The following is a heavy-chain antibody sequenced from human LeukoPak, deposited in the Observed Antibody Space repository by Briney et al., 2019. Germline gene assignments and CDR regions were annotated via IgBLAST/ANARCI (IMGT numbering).Heavy chain of an antibody. J-gene: IGHJ3*02. CDR2: IYFSGST. CDR3: ARGRRESGLITFGGVRAFDI. Sequence: NASETLSLTCTVSGVSVSSSYWSWIRQSPGKGLEWIAYIYFSGSTNYNPSLKSRVTMSIDTSMNHFSLKLSSVTAADTAVYYCARGRRESGLITFGGVRAFDIWGQGTMVTVSS. CDR1: GVSVSSSY. D-gene: IGHD3-16*01. V-gene: IGHV4-59*02.